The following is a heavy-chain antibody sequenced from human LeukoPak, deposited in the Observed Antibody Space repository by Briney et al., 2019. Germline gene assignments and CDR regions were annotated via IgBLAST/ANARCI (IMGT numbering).Heavy chain of an antibody. V-gene: IGHV5-51*01. CDR2: IYPGDSDT. CDR1: GYSFNTYW. J-gene: IGHJ4*02. Sequence: GESLQIPCKGSGYSFNTYWIGWVRQMPGKGLEWMGIIYPGDSDTRYSPSFQGQVTISADKSLSTAYLQWGSLKASDTAMYYCAREGRSSSPMDYWGQGTLVTVSS. D-gene: IGHD6-6*01. CDR3: AREGRSSSPMDY.